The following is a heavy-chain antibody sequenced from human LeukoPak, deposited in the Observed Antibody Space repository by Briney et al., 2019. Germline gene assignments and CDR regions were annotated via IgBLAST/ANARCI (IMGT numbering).Heavy chain of an antibody. CDR1: GFTFSSYA. J-gene: IGHJ4*02. CDR3: AKALSYGAKSMFEY. D-gene: IGHD4-23*01. CDR2: ISYDESNI. Sequence: PGRSLRLSCAASGFTFSSYAMHWVRQAPGKGLEWVAVISYDESNIYYADSVKGRFTISRDNSKNTLYLQMNSLRAEDTAVYHCAKALSYGAKSMFEYWGQGTLLTVSS. V-gene: IGHV3-30*04.